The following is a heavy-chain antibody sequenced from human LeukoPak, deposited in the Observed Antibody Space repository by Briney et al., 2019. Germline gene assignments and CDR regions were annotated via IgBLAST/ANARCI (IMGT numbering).Heavy chain of an antibody. CDR3: AATLTISHFPFDY. CDR1: GVSASSGNYY. D-gene: IGHD2-2*01. CDR2: IHHSGGT. V-gene: IGHV4-30-2*01. J-gene: IGHJ4*02. Sequence: SSETLSLTCSVSGVSASSGNYYWSWIRQPSGKGLEWIGYIHHSGGTYYNPSLNSRVTIALDRPKSQFSLKLSSVTAADTAVYYCAATLTISHFPFDYWGQGALVTVSS.